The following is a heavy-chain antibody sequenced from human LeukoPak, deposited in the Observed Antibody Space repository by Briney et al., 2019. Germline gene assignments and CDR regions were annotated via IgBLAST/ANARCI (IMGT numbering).Heavy chain of an antibody. D-gene: IGHD5/OR15-5a*01. Sequence: GGSLRLSCAASGFTFSSYSMNWVRQAPGKGLEWVSSISSSSNYIYYANSVKGRFIISRDNAKNSLYLQMNSLRAEDTAVYYCARGFYDGVNWFDPWGQGTLVTVSS. CDR1: GFTFSSYS. CDR2: ISSSSNYI. CDR3: ARGFYDGVNWFDP. V-gene: IGHV3-21*01. J-gene: IGHJ5*02.